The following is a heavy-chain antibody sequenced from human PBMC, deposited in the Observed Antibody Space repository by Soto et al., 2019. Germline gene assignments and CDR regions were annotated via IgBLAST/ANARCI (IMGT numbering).Heavy chain of an antibody. CDR1: DGTIGDYY. J-gene: IGHJ4*02. Sequence: ETKSVTSTVADGTIGDYYWSCIRQPQRKGLEWIGYIYHSGSTNYNPSLKSRVTISVDTSKNQFSLKLTSVTAADTAVYYFARVGYADSSGYYSFDSWGQGTLVTVSS. D-gene: IGHD3-22*01. CDR3: ARVGYADSSGYYSFDS. V-gene: IGHV4-59*01. CDR2: IYHSGST.